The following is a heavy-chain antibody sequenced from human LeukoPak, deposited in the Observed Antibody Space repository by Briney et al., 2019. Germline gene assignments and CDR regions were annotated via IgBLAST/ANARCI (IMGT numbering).Heavy chain of an antibody. V-gene: IGHV3-43D*03. CDR1: GFTFDDYA. D-gene: IGHD3-10*01. J-gene: IGHJ6*02. CDR3: AKDDGSGSYPNYYYGMDV. CDR2: ISWDGGST. Sequence: GGSLRLSCAASGFTFDDYAMHWVRQAPGKGLEWVSLISWDGGSTYYADSVKGRFTISRDNSKNSLYLQMNSLRAEDTALYYCAKDDGSGSYPNYYYGMDVWGQGTTVTVSS.